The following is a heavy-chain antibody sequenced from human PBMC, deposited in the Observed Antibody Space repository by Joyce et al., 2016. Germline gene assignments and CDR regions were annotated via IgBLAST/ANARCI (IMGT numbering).Heavy chain of an antibody. CDR3: ARAITFGNKYYFDY. D-gene: IGHD3-16*01. Sequence: QGLEWMGEIIPIFGTTKYAQKFQGRVTITAEESTSTAYMDLSGLTSEDTAVFYCARAITFGNKYYFDYWGQGTLVTVSS. V-gene: IGHV1-69*01. J-gene: IGHJ4*02. CDR2: IIPIFGTT.